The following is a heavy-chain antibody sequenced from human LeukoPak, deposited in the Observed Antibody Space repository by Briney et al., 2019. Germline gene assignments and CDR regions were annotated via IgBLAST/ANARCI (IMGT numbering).Heavy chain of an antibody. V-gene: IGHV3-21*01. CDR3: ARTANFAAGYYIDY. CDR1: GFTFSSYT. Sequence: GGSLRLSCAASGFTFSSYTINWVRQAPGKGLEWVSSISGSSRHKYYADSVKGRFTISRDNAKNSLYLQMNSLRAEDTAVYYCARTANFAAGYYIDYWGQGSLVTVSS. D-gene: IGHD6-13*01. CDR2: ISGSSRHK. J-gene: IGHJ4*02.